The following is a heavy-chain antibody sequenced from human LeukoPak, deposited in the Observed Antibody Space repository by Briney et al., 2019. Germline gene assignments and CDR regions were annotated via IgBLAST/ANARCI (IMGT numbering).Heavy chain of an antibody. Sequence: ASVKVSCKASGYTFTSYAISWVRQAPGQGLEWMGWINAYNGNTNYAQKLQGRVTMTTDTSTSTAYMELRSLRSDDTAVYYCARDRPTYGSGSLKVYYYGMDVGGKGTTVSVS. V-gene: IGHV1-18*04. D-gene: IGHD3-10*01. J-gene: IGHJ6*04. CDR1: GYTFTSYA. CDR2: INAYNGNT. CDR3: ARDRPTYGSGSLKVYYYGMDV.